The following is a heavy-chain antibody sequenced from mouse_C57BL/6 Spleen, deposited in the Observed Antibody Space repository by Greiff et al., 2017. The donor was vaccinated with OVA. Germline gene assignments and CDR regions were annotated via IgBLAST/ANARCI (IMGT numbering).Heavy chain of an antibody. V-gene: IGHV1-54*01. CDR1: GYAFTNYL. J-gene: IGHJ1*03. Sequence: QVQLQQSGAELVRPGTSVKVSCKASGYAFTNYLIEWVKQRPGQGLEWIGVINPGSGGTNYNEKFKGKATRTADKSSSTAYMQLSSLTSEDSAVYFCARGGAYDYDWYFDVWGTGTTVTVSS. D-gene: IGHD2-4*01. CDR3: ARGGAYDYDWYFDV. CDR2: INPGSGGT.